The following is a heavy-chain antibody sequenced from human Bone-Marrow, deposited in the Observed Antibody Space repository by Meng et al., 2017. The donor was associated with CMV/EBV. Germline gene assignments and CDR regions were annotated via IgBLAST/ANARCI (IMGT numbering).Heavy chain of an antibody. J-gene: IGHJ4*02. CDR1: GFSFTNAA. D-gene: IGHD6-13*01. CDR2: IVVGSGYT. Sequence: SVKVSCKASGFSFTNAAVQWVRQARGEPLEWIGWIVVGSGYTSYAQKFQGRVTMTRDTSISTAYMELSRLRSDDTAVYYCARGRIANWGQGTLVTVSS. CDR3: ARGRIAN. V-gene: IGHV1-58*01.